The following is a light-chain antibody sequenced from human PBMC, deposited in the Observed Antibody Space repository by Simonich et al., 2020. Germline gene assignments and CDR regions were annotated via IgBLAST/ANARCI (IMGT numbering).Light chain of an antibody. CDR1: SSDVGGYNS. CDR2: DVS. Sequence: QSALTQPASVSGSPGQSITISCTGTSSDVGGYNSVSWYQQHPGKAPKLMIYDVSHRPSGVSNRVSGAKSANTASLTISGLQAEDEADYYCSSYTSSSTLVVFGGGTKLTVL. J-gene: IGLJ2*01. CDR3: SSYTSSSTLVV. V-gene: IGLV2-14*03.